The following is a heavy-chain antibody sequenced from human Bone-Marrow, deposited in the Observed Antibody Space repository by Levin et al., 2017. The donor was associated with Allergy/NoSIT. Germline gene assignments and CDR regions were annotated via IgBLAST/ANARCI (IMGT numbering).Heavy chain of an antibody. D-gene: IGHD3-10*01. J-gene: IGHJ4*02. Sequence: GGSLRLSCKASGYTFTGYYMHWVRQAPGQGLEWMGWINPNSGDTYYAQRFQGRVTMTRDTSISTAYMELSRLRSDDTAVYYCARDYISGTYYGYYFGYWGQGTLVTVSS. CDR3: ARDYISGTYYGYYFGY. V-gene: IGHV1-2*02. CDR2: INPNSGDT. CDR1: GYTFTGYY.